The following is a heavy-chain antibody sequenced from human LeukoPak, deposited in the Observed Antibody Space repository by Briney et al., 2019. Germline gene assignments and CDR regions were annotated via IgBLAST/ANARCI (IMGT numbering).Heavy chain of an antibody. CDR3: ASSASLYSSSWDNWFDP. J-gene: IGHJ5*02. Sequence: GGSLRLSCAASGFTFSSYSMNWVRQAPGKGLEWVSSISSSSSYIYYADSVKGRFTISRDNAKNSLYLQMNSLGAEDTAVYYCASSASLYSSSWDNWFDPWGQGTLVTVSS. CDR1: GFTFSSYS. CDR2: ISSSSSYI. D-gene: IGHD6-13*01. V-gene: IGHV3-21*01.